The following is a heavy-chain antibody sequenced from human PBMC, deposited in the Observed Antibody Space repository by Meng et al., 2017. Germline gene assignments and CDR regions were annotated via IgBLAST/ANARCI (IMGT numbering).Heavy chain of an antibody. CDR3: ARGGYYDSSGYYDAFDI. Sequence: GESLKISCAASGFTFSSYSMNWVRQAPGKGLEWVSSISSSSSYIYYADSVKGRFTISRDNAKNSLYLQMNSLRAEDTAVYYCARGGYYDSSGYYDAFDIWGQGTMVTVSS. D-gene: IGHD3-22*01. J-gene: IGHJ3*02. CDR1: GFTFSSYS. CDR2: ISSSSSYI. V-gene: IGHV3-21*01.